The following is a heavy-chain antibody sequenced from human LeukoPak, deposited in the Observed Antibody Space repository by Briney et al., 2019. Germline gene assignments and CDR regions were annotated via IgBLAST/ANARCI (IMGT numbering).Heavy chain of an antibody. Sequence: GASVKVSCKASGYTFTGYYMHWVRQAPGQGLEWMGRINPNSGGTNYAQKFQGRVTMTRDTSISTAYMELSRLRSDDTAVYYCTIYDFWSGYLRGTEYYFDYWGQGTLVTVSS. CDR2: INPNSGGT. V-gene: IGHV1-2*06. CDR3: TIYDFWSGYLRGTEYYFDY. CDR1: GYTFTGYY. D-gene: IGHD3-3*01. J-gene: IGHJ4*02.